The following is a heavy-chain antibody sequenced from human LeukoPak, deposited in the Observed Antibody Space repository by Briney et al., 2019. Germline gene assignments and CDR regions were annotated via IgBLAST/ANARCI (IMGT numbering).Heavy chain of an antibody. J-gene: IGHJ4*02. CDR2: IGGSGTSA. Sequence: GGSLRLSCAASGFTFSSYAMSWVRQAPGKGLEWVSAIGGSGTSAYYADSLKGRFTISRDNSKNTLYLQVNRLRAEDTAVYYCAKDDSAYSYASFDYWGQGTLVTVSS. D-gene: IGHD5-18*01. V-gene: IGHV3-23*01. CDR1: GFTFSSYA. CDR3: AKDDSAYSYASFDY.